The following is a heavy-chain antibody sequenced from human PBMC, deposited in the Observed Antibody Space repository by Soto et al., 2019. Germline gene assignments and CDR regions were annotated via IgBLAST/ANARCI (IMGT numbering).Heavy chain of an antibody. J-gene: IGHJ6*02. CDR3: VREGGGRSQSDMDV. V-gene: IGHV4-31*03. Sequence: QVQLQESGPGLVKPSQTLYLTCTVSGGSISSDGYYWSWIRQHPVKGLEWIGYIYHSGSTYYSPSLKSRVNISVDTSKNQLSLELSSVTAADTAVYDCVREGGGRSQSDMDVWGQGTTVTVSS. CDR2: IYHSGST. CDR1: GGSISSDGYY. D-gene: IGHD2-15*01.